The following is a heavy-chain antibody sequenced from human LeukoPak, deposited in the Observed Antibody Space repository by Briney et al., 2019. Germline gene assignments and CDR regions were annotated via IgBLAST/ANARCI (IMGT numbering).Heavy chain of an antibody. Sequence: ASVKVSCKASGYTFTGYYMHWVRQAPGQGLEWMGWINPNSGGTNYAQKFQGRVTMTRDTSISTAYMELSRLRSGDTAVYYCARFSIAARPDYFDYWGQGTLVTVSS. CDR3: ARFSIAARPDYFDY. V-gene: IGHV1-2*02. J-gene: IGHJ4*02. D-gene: IGHD6-6*01. CDR2: INPNSGGT. CDR1: GYTFTGYY.